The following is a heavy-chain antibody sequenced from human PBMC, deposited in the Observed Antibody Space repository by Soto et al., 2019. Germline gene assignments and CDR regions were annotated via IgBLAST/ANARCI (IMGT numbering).Heavy chain of an antibody. J-gene: IGHJ5*02. D-gene: IGHD5-12*01. CDR2: IIPIFRTQ. CDR3: ERSTGSGFRHGTNRFNWCDS. V-gene: IGHV1-69*01. Sequence: QGQLVQSGAEVKQPGSSVKVSCQASGVNFSSFAISLVRPAHGQGREGMGGIIPIFRTQNYAKNFQGRVTITADEFTSSVYMELIRLRSEDTAVYYCERSTGSGFRHGTNRFNWCDSCGQGTLVNVSS. CDR1: GVNFSSFA.